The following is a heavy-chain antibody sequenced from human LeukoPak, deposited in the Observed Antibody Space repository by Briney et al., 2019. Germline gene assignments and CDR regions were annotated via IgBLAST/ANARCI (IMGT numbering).Heavy chain of an antibody. J-gene: IGHJ6*03. Sequence: SETLSLTCTVPGGSLRDFYWSWIRQSPQRRLEFIGYIQNSGSAEYNPSLKSRVTISVDTSKSQFSLKLKSVTAADTAVYYCASLAVPFGWYGGSYYWYMDVWGKGTTVTVS. D-gene: IGHD6-19*01. CDR3: ASLAVPFGWYGGSYYWYMDV. V-gene: IGHV4-59*01. CDR2: IQNSGSA. CDR1: GGSLRDFY.